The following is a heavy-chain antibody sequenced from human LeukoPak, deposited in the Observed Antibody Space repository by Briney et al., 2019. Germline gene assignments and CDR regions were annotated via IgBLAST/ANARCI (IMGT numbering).Heavy chain of an antibody. CDR1: GFTFSASA. V-gene: IGHV3-64D*06. CDR3: VRDLT. CDR2: ITTNGRNT. Sequence: GGFLRLSCSASGFTFSASAMHWVRQAPGKVPQFVSAITTNGRNTYYADPVKGRFTISRDNSKSTLDLQMRSLRAEDTAVYYCVRDLTWGQGTLVTVSS. J-gene: IGHJ4*02. D-gene: IGHD4/OR15-4a*01.